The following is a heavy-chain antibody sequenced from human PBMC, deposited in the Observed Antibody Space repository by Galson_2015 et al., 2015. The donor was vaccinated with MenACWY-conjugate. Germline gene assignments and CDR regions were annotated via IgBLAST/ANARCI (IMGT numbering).Heavy chain of an antibody. Sequence: NYNPSLKSRVSISVDKSKNQFSLKLSSVTAADTAVYYCARRGPRSDFWSGYYSFDYWGQGTLVTVSS. J-gene: IGHJ4*02. D-gene: IGHD3-3*01. CDR3: ARRGPRSDFWSGYYSFDY. V-gene: IGHV4-4*02.